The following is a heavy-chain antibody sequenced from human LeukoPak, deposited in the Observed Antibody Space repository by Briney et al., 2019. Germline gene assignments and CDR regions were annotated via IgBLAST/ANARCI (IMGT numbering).Heavy chain of an antibody. V-gene: IGHV3-53*01. J-gene: IGHJ4*02. D-gene: IGHD4-17*01. CDR2: IYSGDST. Sequence: GGSLRLSCAASGFTVSSNYMTWVRQAPGKGLEWVSVIYSGDSTCYADSVKGRFTISRDSSKNTLYLQMNSLRAEDTAVYYCARDSTATTTDYWGQGALVTVSS. CDR3: ARDSTATTTDY. CDR1: GFTVSSNY.